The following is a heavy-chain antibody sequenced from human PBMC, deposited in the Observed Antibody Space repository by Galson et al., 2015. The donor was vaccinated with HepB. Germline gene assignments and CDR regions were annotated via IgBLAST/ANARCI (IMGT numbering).Heavy chain of an antibody. Sequence: SLRLSCAASGFTFSSYSMNWVRQAPGKGLEWVSSISSSSSYIYYADSVKGRFTISRDNAKNSLYLQMNSLRAEDTAVYYCARVTTVTTTWFDPWGQGTLVTVSS. D-gene: IGHD4-11*01. J-gene: IGHJ5*02. CDR2: ISSSSSYI. V-gene: IGHV3-21*01. CDR3: ARVTTVTTTWFDP. CDR1: GFTFSSYS.